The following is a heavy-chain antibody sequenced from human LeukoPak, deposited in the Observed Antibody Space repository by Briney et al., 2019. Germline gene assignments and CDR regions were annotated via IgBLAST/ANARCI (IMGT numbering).Heavy chain of an antibody. CDR3: ARAKSGQQHDAFDI. Sequence: SETLSLTCTVSGGSISSYYWSWIRQPPGKGLEWIGEINHSGSTNYNPSLKSRVTISVDTSKNQFSLKLSSVTAADTAVYYCARAKSGQQHDAFDIWGQGTMVTVSS. CDR1: GGSISSYY. CDR2: INHSGST. J-gene: IGHJ3*02. D-gene: IGHD6-13*01. V-gene: IGHV4-34*01.